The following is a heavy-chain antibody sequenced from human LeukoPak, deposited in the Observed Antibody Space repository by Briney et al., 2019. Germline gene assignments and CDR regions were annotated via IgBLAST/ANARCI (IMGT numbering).Heavy chain of an antibody. D-gene: IGHD1-26*01. CDR2: IYPGDSDT. V-gene: IGHV5-51*01. J-gene: IGHJ4*02. CDR1: GYTFTNFW. Sequence: GESLKISCQGSGYTFTNFWIAWVRQMPGKGLEWMGSIYPGDSDTRYRPSFQGQVTISVDKSITTAYLQWSSLKASDTAMYFCTILADTTCWGQGTLVTVSS. CDR3: TILADTTC.